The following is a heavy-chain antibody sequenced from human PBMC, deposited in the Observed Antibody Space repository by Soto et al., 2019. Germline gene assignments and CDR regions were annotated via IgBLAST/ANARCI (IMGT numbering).Heavy chain of an antibody. D-gene: IGHD3-22*01. CDR2: VYYSGTT. CDR1: GASINNNDYS. V-gene: IGHV4-30-4*01. J-gene: IGHJ2*01. CDR3: ARMSYFYDKWYFDL. Sequence: SETLSLTCTVSGASINNNDYSWSWIRQTPGKGLEWIGYVYYSGTTDYIPSLKSRLSMSIDKSQNQFTLKLNSVTAADTATYYCARMSYFYDKWYFDLWGRGTLVTVSS.